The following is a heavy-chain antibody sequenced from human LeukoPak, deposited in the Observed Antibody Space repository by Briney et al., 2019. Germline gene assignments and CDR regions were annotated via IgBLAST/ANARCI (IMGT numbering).Heavy chain of an antibody. J-gene: IGHJ3*02. CDR1: GFTFSSYS. V-gene: IGHV3-21*01. CDR3: ARILTAAFDI. CDR2: ISSSSSYI. Sequence: GGSLRLSCAASGFTFSSYSMDWVRQAPGKGLEWVSSISSSSSYIYYADSVKGRFTISRDNAKNSLYLQMNSLRAEDTAVYYCARILTAAFDIWGQGTMVTVSS. D-gene: IGHD3-9*01.